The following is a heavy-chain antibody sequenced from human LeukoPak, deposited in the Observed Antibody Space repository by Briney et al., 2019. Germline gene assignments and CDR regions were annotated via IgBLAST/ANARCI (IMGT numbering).Heavy chain of an antibody. V-gene: IGHV4-59*08. CDR1: GGSMSSYY. D-gene: IGHD1-26*01. J-gene: IGHJ4*02. CDR3: ARQPYMLGAYYFDY. CDR2: IFYSGST. Sequence: PSETLPLTCTVSGGSMSSYYWSWIRQPPGKGLEWIGYIFYSGSTNYNPSLRSRVTLSVDTSKNQFSLKLGSVTAADTAVYYCARQPYMLGAYYFDYWGQGTLVTVSS.